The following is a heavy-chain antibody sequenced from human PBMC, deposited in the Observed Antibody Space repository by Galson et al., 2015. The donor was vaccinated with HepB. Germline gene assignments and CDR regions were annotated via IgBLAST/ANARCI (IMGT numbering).Heavy chain of an antibody. J-gene: IGHJ4*02. CDR2: IWADGSIQ. CDR1: GFTFSTYG. V-gene: IGHV3-33*01. D-gene: IGHD3-10*01. Sequence: LRLSCAASGFTFSTYGMHWVRQAPGKGLEWVAVIWADGSIQKYADFVKGRFTISRDNSKNTLYLQMDSLRAEDTAVYYCATNRGGSPFDYWGQGTLVTVSS. CDR3: ATNRGGSPFDY.